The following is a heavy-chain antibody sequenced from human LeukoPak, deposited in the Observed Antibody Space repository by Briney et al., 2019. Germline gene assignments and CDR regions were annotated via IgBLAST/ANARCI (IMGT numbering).Heavy chain of an antibody. D-gene: IGHD5-12*01. CDR2: ISSSGNIK. V-gene: IGHV3-11*01. CDR3: ANFQWLRYFAF. CDR1: GFTFSDYY. Sequence: GGSLRLSCAASGFTFSDYYMSWIRQAPGRGLEWLSYISSSGNIKYYTDSVKGRFTISRDNAKNSLYLQMNSLRAEDTAVYYCANFQWLRYFAFWGQGTLVTVSS. J-gene: IGHJ4*02.